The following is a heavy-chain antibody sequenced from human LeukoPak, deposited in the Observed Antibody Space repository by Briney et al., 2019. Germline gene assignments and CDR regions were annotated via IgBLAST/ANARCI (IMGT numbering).Heavy chain of an antibody. CDR3: TRVHYDSSGYGDY. Sequence: GGSLRLSCTASGFTFGDYAMSWFRQAPGKGLEWVGFIRSKAYGGTTEYAASVKGRFTISRDDSKSIAYLQMNSLKTEDTAVHYCTRVHYDSSGYGDYWGQGTLVTVSS. J-gene: IGHJ4*02. D-gene: IGHD3-22*01. V-gene: IGHV3-49*03. CDR1: GFTFGDYA. CDR2: IRSKAYGGTT.